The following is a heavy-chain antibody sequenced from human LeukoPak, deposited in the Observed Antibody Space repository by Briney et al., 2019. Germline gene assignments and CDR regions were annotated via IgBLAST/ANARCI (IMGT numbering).Heavy chain of an antibody. CDR2: TGSTGVST. J-gene: IGHJ4*02. CDR3: AKDPGVVPAHYFDY. D-gene: IGHD2-2*01. CDR1: GFTFSSYA. Sequence: GGSLRLSCAASGFTFSSYAMNWVRQAPGKGLEWVSATGSTGVSTFYADSVKGRFTVSRNDSKNTLSLQMNSLRAEDTAVYYCAKDPGVVPAHYFDYWGQGILVTVSS. V-gene: IGHV3-23*01.